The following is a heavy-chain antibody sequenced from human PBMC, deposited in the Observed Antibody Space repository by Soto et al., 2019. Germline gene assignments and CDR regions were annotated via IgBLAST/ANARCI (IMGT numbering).Heavy chain of an antibody. CDR1: GFNFRNAW. Sequence: GGSLRLSCAASGFNFRNAWMSWVRQAPGKGLEWVGRIKSKTDGGTTDYAAPVKGRFTISRDDSKNTLYLQTNSLKTEDTAVYYCTTDARIVVVTYDGFDIWGQGTMVTVS. D-gene: IGHD3-22*01. CDR3: TTDARIVVVTYDGFDI. V-gene: IGHV3-15*01. J-gene: IGHJ3*02. CDR2: IKSKTDGGTT.